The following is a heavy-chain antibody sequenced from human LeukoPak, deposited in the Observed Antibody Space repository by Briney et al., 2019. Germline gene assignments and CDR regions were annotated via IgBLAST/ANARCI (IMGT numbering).Heavy chain of an antibody. CDR3: ARRWTVYGYYPGSFDY. CDR1: GGSFSGYY. CDR2: INHSRST. D-gene: IGHD3-22*01. J-gene: IGHJ4*02. V-gene: IGHV4-34*01. Sequence: PSETLSLTCAVYGGSFSGYYWSWIRQPPGKGLEWFGEINHSRSTNYHPSLKSRVTISVDTSKNQFSLKLSSVTAADTAVYYCARRWTVYGYYPGSFDYWGQGTLVTVSS.